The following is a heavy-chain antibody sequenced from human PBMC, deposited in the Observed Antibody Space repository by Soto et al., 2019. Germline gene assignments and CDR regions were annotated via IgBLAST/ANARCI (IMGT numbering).Heavy chain of an antibody. CDR3: ARADGVVGAPWSFGCWDD. V-gene: IGHV3-48*03. J-gene: IGHJ4*02. CDR2: ITSNPNTI. Sequence: GGSLRLSCAGSGFTFSNYGINWVRQAPGKGLEWVGHITSNPNTISYADSATERCTISLANAKNTQYPQMHSLSAADTAPAYYARADGVVGAPWSFGCWDDWGPGTLVTVSS. CDR1: GFTFSNYG. D-gene: IGHD1-26*01.